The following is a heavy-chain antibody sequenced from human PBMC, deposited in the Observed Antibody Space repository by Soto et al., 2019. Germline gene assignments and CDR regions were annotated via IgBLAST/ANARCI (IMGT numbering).Heavy chain of an antibody. CDR2: IYYSGST. D-gene: IGHD1-1*01. V-gene: IGHV4-59*01. J-gene: IGHJ4*02. CDR3: ARSPWNYFDY. CDR1: GGSISSYY. Sequence: SETLSLTCTVSGGSISSYYWSWIRQPPGKGLEWIGYIYYSGSTNYNPSLKSRVTISVDTSKNQFSLKLSSVTAADTAVFYCARSPWNYFDYWGQGTLVTVSS.